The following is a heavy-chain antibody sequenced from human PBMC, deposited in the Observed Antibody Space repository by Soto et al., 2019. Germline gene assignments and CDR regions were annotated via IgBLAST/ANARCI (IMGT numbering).Heavy chain of an antibody. D-gene: IGHD3-22*01. CDR1: GFTFSSYG. V-gene: IGHV3-33*01. CDR3: ARDSKYDSSGYYAGFDY. J-gene: IGHJ4*02. CDR2: IYYDGSNK. Sequence: QVQLVESGGGVVQPGRSLRLSCAVSGFTFSSYGMNWVRQAPVKGLEWVAAIYYDGSNKYYADSVRGRFTISRDNFKNTLYLHMNSLRAEDTAVYYCARDSKYDSSGYYAGFDYWGQGTLVTVSS.